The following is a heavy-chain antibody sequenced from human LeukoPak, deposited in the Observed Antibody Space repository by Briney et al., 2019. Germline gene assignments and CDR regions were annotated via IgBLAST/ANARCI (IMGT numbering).Heavy chain of an antibody. V-gene: IGHV4-30-2*01. Sequence: SETLSLTCAVSGGSISSGGYSWSWIRQPSGKGLEWIGYIYHSGSTYYNPSLKSRVTISVDRSKNQFSLKLSSVTAADTAVYYCASSYGDYDPFDYWGQGTLVTVSS. CDR1: GGSISSGGYS. CDR2: IYHSGST. J-gene: IGHJ4*02. CDR3: ASSYGDYDPFDY. D-gene: IGHD4-17*01.